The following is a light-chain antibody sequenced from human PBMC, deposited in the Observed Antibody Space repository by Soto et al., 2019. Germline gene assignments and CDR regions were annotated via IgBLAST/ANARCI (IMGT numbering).Light chain of an antibody. Sequence: QSVLAQPASVSGSPGQSITISCTGTSSDIGNYNYVSWYQQHPGKAPKLMIYEVSNRPSGVSNRFSGSKSGDTASLTISGLQAEDEADYYCSSFTNTITRYAFGTGTKVTVL. V-gene: IGLV2-14*01. J-gene: IGLJ1*01. CDR3: SSFTNTITRYA. CDR1: SSDIGNYNY. CDR2: EVS.